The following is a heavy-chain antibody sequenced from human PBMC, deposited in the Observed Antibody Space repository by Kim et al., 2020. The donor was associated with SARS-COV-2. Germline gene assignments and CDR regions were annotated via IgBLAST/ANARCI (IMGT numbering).Heavy chain of an antibody. Sequence: SETLSLTCTVSGGSISSGGYYWSWIRQHPGKGLEWIGYIYYSGSTYYNPSLKSRVTISVDTSKNQFSLKLSSVTAADTAVYYCARVSIAVGRLLDYWGQGTLVTASS. CDR3: ARVSIAVGRLLDY. V-gene: IGHV4-31*03. D-gene: IGHD6-19*01. J-gene: IGHJ4*02. CDR2: IYYSGST. CDR1: GGSISSGGYY.